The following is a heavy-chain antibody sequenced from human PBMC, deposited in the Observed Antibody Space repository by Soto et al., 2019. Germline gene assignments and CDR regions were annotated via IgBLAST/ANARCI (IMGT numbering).Heavy chain of an antibody. J-gene: IGHJ4*02. CDR3: ARGGTMVRGVIDY. V-gene: IGHV4-34*01. CDR1: GGSFSNYY. CDR2: INHSGST. D-gene: IGHD3-10*01. Sequence: QVQLQQWGAGLLKPSETLSLTCAVYGGSFSNYYWSWIRQPPGKGLEWIGEINHSGSTSYNPSLKSRVXXPXDXXKNQFSLKLSSVTAADTAVYYCARGGTMVRGVIDYWGQGTLATVSS.